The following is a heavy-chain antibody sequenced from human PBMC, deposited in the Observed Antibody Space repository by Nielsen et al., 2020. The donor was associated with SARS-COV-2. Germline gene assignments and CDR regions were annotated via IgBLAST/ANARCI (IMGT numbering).Heavy chain of an antibody. CDR3: ARFVYLDV. J-gene: IGHJ6*02. CDR2: ASTTGTTI. CDR1: GFVFNDYY. Sequence: GGSLRLSCAASGFVFNDYYISWIRQAPGKGLEWVSHASTTGTTIYFPDSVKGRFTVSRDNAKHSLYLHIDSLRAEDTAVYYCARFVYLDVWGQGTTVTVSS. V-gene: IGHV3-11*01. D-gene: IGHD2-21*01.